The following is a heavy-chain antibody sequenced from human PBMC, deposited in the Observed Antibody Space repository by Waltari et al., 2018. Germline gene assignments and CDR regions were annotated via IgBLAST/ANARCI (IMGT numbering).Heavy chain of an antibody. CDR2: SRIKPNTYAP. D-gene: IGHD2-8*02. V-gene: IGHV3-73*02. Sequence: EVHVVESGGGLVQPGGSLKLSCAASGFTFSGSAIHWVRQAPGKGLEWVGRSRIKPNTYAPMYAESVKGRFTISEDDSNNTTYLQMTGLKIDDTAVYYCTPQDCSGVGCSTPYWGQGTLVTVSS. J-gene: IGHJ4*02. CDR1: GFTFSGSA. CDR3: TPQDCSGVGCSTPY.